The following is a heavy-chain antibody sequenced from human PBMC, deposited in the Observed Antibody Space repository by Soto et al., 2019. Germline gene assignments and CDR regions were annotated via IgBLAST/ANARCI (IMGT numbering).Heavy chain of an antibody. Sequence: SETLSLTCTVSGGSISSSSYYWGWIRQPPGKGLEWIGSIYYSGSTYYNPSLKSRVTISIDTSKNQFSLKLSSVTAADTAVYYCARLVLGYPRHYGMDVWGQGTTVTVSS. J-gene: IGHJ6*02. V-gene: IGHV4-39*01. CDR2: IYYSGST. CDR3: ARLVLGYPRHYGMDV. D-gene: IGHD2-15*01. CDR1: GGSISSSSYY.